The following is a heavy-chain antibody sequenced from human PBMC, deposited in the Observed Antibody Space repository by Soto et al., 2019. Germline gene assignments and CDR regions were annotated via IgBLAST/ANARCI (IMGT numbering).Heavy chain of an antibody. CDR3: VRGGRSCEIDQCYTWFGP. CDR2: INHSGKT. V-gene: IGHV4-34*01. Sequence: KASETLSLTCAVYGGSFSGYYWSWIRQPPGKGLEWIAEINHSGKTFYNPSLQSRVSISVDTPKNQLSLSLTSVTAADTAVYYCVRGGRSCEIDQCYTWFGPSGPGTLVTVSS. J-gene: IGHJ5*02. D-gene: IGHD2-2*02. CDR1: GGSFSGYY.